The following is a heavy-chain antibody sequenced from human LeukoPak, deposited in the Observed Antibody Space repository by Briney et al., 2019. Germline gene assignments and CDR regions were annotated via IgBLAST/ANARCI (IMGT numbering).Heavy chain of an antibody. J-gene: IGHJ6*03. V-gene: IGHV4-61*02. D-gene: IGHD3-10*01. Sequence: PSETLSLTCTVSGGSISSGSYYWSWIRQPAGKGLEWIGRIYTSGSTNYNPSLKSRVTISVDTSKNQFSLKLSSATAADTAVYYCARVNRGWFGEPPKGYYYMDVWGKGTTVTISS. CDR3: ARVNRGWFGEPPKGYYYMDV. CDR1: GGSISSGSYY. CDR2: IYTSGST.